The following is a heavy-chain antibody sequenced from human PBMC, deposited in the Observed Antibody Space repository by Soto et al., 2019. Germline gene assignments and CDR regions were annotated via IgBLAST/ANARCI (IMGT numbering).Heavy chain of an antibody. Sequence: QITLKESGPTLVKPTQTLTLTCTFSGFSLSTSGVGVGWIRQPPGKALEWLALIYWDDDKRYSPSLKSRLTTXKXTXXNQVVLTTTYIDPVDTATYYCAHSIAAAGTNWFDPWGKGTLVTV. J-gene: IGHJ5*02. CDR2: IYWDDDK. D-gene: IGHD6-13*01. CDR3: AHSIAAAGTNWFDP. V-gene: IGHV2-5*02. CDR1: GFSLSTSGVG.